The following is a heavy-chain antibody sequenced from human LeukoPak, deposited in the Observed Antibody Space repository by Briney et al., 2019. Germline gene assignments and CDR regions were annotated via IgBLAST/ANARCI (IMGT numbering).Heavy chain of an antibody. CDR1: GGSISSGGYY. D-gene: IGHD5-18*01. J-gene: IGHJ5*02. CDR3: AREIGAMGDHWFDP. CDR2: IYYSGST. V-gene: IGHV4-31*03. Sequence: SETLSLTCTVSGGSISSGGYYWSWIRQHPGKGLEWIRYIYYSGSTYYNPSLKSRVTISVDTSKNQFSLKLSSVTAADTAVYYCAREIGAMGDHWFDPWGQGTLVTVSS.